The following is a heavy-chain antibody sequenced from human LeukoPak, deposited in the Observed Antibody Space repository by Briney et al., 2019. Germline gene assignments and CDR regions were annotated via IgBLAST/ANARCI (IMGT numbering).Heavy chain of an antibody. CDR1: GFAFSSFW. J-gene: IGHJ4*02. Sequence: GGSLRLSCAASGFAFSSFWMHWVRQPPGKGLVWVSRIDSDGSTTTYADSVKGRFTISRDNAKNTVYLQINSLRAEDTAVHYCATLNSFGYDYWGQGVLVTVSS. CDR2: IDSDGSTT. D-gene: IGHD5-18*01. V-gene: IGHV3-74*01. CDR3: ATLNSFGYDY.